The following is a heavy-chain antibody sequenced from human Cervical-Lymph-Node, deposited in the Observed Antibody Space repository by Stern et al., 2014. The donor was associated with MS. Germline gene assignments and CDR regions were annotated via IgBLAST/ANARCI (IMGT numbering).Heavy chain of an antibody. CDR2: ISSSSSYI. CDR1: GFTFSSYS. D-gene: IGHD5-18*01. CDR3: ATKVRSASGTAMVN. V-gene: IGHV3-21*01. Sequence: VQLVQSGGGLVKPGGSLRLSCAASGFTFSSYSMNWVRQAPGKGLEWVSSISSSSSYIYYADSVKGRFTISRDNAKNSLYLQMNSLRAEDTAVYYCATKVRSASGTAMVNWGQGTLVTVSS. J-gene: IGHJ4*02.